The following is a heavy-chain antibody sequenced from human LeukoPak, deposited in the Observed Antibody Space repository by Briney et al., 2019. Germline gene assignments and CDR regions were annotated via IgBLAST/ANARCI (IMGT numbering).Heavy chain of an antibody. V-gene: IGHV3-21*04. CDR2: ISSSSSYI. Sequence: PGGSLRLSCAASGFTFSSYSMNWVRQAPGKGLEWVSSISSSSSYIYYADSVKGRFTISRDNAKNSLYLQMNSLRAEDTAVYYCAKDRSYGDYLHSYYYYMDVWGKGTTVTISS. J-gene: IGHJ6*03. CDR1: GFTFSSYS. D-gene: IGHD4-17*01. CDR3: AKDRSYGDYLHSYYYYMDV.